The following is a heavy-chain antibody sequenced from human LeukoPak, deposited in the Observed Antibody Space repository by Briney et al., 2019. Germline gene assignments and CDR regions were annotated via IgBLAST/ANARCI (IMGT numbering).Heavy chain of an antibody. V-gene: IGHV5-51*01. CDR2: IYPSYSDT. Sequence: GESLKISCKGSGYRFTTYWIGWVRQMPGKGLEWMGIIYPSYSDTRYSTFFQGQVTISADKSISPVYLQWSSLKASDYGMYYCARKNYGDFGDGMDVWGQGTTVTVSS. J-gene: IGHJ6*02. CDR3: ARKNYGDFGDGMDV. D-gene: IGHD4-17*01. CDR1: GYRFTTYW.